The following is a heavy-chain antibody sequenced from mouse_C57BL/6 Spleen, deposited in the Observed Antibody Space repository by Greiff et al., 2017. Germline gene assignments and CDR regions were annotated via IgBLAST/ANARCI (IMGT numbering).Heavy chain of an antibody. J-gene: IGHJ4*01. CDR1: GFTFSDYY. Sequence: EVKLVESEGGLVQPGSSMKLSCTASGFTFSDYYMAWVRQVPEKGLEGVANINYDGSSTYYLDSLKSRFIISSDNAKNILYLQMSSLKSEDTATYYCASLLRDYAMDYWGQGTSVTVSS. CDR2: INYDGSST. CDR3: ASLLRDYAMDY. D-gene: IGHD1-1*01. V-gene: IGHV5-16*01.